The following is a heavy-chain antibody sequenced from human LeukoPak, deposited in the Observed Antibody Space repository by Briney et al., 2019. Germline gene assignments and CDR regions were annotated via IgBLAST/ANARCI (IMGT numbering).Heavy chain of an antibody. CDR2: ISYDGSNK. D-gene: IGHD3-22*01. J-gene: IGHJ4*02. Sequence: GRSLRLSCAASGFTFSSYAMHWVRQAPGKGLEWVAVISYDGSNKYYADSVKGRFTISRDNSKNTLYPQMNSLRAEDTAVYYCASGDYYDSSGYYQNWGQGTLVTVSS. CDR3: ASGDYYDSSGYYQN. CDR1: GFTFSSYA. V-gene: IGHV3-30*04.